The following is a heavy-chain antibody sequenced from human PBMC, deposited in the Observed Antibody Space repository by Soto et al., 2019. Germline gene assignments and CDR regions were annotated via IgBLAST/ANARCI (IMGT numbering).Heavy chain of an antibody. Sequence: QVQLVQSGAEVKKPGASVKVSCKASGYTFTSYGISWVRQAPGQGLEWMGWISAYNGNTNYAQKLQGRVTMTTDTTTSTADMELRSLRSDDTAVYYCARDEGVVAVTGAFDIWGQGTMVTVSS. D-gene: IGHD2-15*01. CDR1: GYTFTSYG. CDR2: ISAYNGNT. V-gene: IGHV1-18*01. CDR3: ARDEGVVAVTGAFDI. J-gene: IGHJ3*02.